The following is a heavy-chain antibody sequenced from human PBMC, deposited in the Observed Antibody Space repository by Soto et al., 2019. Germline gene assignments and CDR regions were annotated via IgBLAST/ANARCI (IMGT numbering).Heavy chain of an antibody. CDR3: AKESARDFWSGYYTYDMDV. D-gene: IGHD3-3*01. J-gene: IGHJ6*02. Sequence: QVQLVESGGGVVQPGRSLRLSCAASGFTFSSYGMHWVRQAPGKGLEWVAVISYDGSNKYYADSVKGRFTISRDNSKNTLYLQMTSLRAEDTAVYYCAKESARDFWSGYYTYDMDVWGQGTTVTVSS. CDR1: GFTFSSYG. CDR2: ISYDGSNK. V-gene: IGHV3-30*18.